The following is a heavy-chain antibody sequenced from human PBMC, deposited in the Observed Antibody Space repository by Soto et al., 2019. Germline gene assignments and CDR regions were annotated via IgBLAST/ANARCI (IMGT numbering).Heavy chain of an antibody. CDR3: ASLMYYDILTGYATPLASNWFDP. CDR2: IIPILGIA. J-gene: IGHJ5*02. D-gene: IGHD3-9*01. Sequence: SVKVSCKASGGTFSSYTISWVRQAPGQGLEWMGRIIPILGIANYAQKFQGRVTITADKSTSTAYMELSSLRSEDTAVYYCASLMYYDILTGYATPLASNWFDPWGQGTLVTVSS. V-gene: IGHV1-69*02. CDR1: GGTFSSYT.